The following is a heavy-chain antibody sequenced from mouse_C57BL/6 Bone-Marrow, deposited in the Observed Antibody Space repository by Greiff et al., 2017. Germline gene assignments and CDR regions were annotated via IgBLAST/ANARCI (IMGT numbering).Heavy chain of an antibody. CDR1: GYTFTSYW. V-gene: IGHV1-74*01. Sequence: QVQLQQPGAELVKPGASVKVSCKASGYTFTSYWMHWVKQRPGQGLEWIGRIHPSDSDTNYNQKFKGKATLTVDKSSSTAYMQLSSLTSEDSAVYYWAIGVTTVGATHWDFDVWGTGTTVTVSS. CDR2: IHPSDSDT. CDR3: AIGVTTVGATHWDFDV. J-gene: IGHJ1*03. D-gene: IGHD1-1*01.